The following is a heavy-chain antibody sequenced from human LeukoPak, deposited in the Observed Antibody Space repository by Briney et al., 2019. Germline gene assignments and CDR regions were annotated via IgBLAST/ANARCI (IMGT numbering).Heavy chain of an antibody. CDR1: GFTFSSFD. Sequence: GGSLRLSCAASGFTFSSFDMHWVRQAPGKGLEWVAFIRYDGSNKYYADSVKGRFTMSRDNSKNTLYLQMNSLRAEDTAVYYCAREVTIFGVVSITDYYYYYMDVWGKGTTVTVSS. CDR2: IRYDGSNK. CDR3: AREVTIFGVVSITDYYYYYMDV. D-gene: IGHD3-3*01. V-gene: IGHV3-30*02. J-gene: IGHJ6*03.